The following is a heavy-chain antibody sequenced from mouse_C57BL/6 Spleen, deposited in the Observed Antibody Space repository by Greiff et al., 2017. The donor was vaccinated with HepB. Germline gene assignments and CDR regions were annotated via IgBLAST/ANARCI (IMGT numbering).Heavy chain of an antibody. CDR3: AREGPYYYGSSYFDY. J-gene: IGHJ2*01. D-gene: IGHD1-1*01. V-gene: IGHV5-4*01. CDR1: GFTFSSYA. Sequence: EVHLVESGGGLVKPGGSLKLSCAASGFTFSSYAMSWVRQTPEKRLEWVATISDGGSYTYYPDNVKGRFTISRDNAKNNLYLQMSHLKSEDTAMYYCAREGPYYYGSSYFDYWGQGTTLTISS. CDR2: ISDGGSYT.